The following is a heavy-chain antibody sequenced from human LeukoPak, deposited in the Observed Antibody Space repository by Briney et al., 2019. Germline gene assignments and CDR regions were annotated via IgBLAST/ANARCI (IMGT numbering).Heavy chain of an antibody. V-gene: IGHV4-59*01. CDR3: ARDRDGYNYAFDI. J-gene: IGHJ3*02. D-gene: IGHD5-24*01. CDR2: IYYSGST. Sequence: MPSETLSLTCTVSGGSISSYYWSWIRQPPGKGLEWIGYIYYSGSTNYNPSLKSRVTISVDTSKNQFSLKLSSVTAADTAVYYCARDRDGYNYAFDIWGQGTMVTVSS. CDR1: GGSISSYY.